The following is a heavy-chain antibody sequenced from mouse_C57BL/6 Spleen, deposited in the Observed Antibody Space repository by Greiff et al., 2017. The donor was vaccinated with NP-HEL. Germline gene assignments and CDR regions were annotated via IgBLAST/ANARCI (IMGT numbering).Heavy chain of an antibody. J-gene: IGHJ2*01. D-gene: IGHD1-1*01. CDR3: ARSPLITTVVATDY. CDR2: IDPSDSYT. V-gene: IGHV1-50*01. Sequence: QVQLQQPGAELVKPGASVKLSCTASGYTFTSYWMQWVKQRPGQGLEWIGEIDPSDSYTNYNPKFKGKATLTVDTSSSTAYMQLSSLTSEDSAVYYCARSPLITTVVATDYWGQGTTLTVSS. CDR1: GYTFTSYW.